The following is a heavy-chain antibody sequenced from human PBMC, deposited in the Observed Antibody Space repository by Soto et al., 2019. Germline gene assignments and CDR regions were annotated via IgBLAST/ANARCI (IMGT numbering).Heavy chain of an antibody. J-gene: IGHJ6*02. CDR1: VFTVRSNY. CDR2: INTYGST. Sequence: VGSLRLSCASSVFTVRSNYMTCVRQAPGKGLEWVSIINTYGSTYYADSVKGRFTISRDTSKMFLQMNSLRAEDTAVYYCATRTGPYSYAMKVWGQGTTVTGSS. V-gene: IGHV3-53*01. CDR3: ATRTGPYSYAMKV. D-gene: IGHD4-17*01.